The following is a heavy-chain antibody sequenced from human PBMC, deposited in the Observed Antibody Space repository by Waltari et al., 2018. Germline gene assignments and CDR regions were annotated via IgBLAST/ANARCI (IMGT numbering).Heavy chain of an antibody. CDR2: IYHSGST. CDR1: GYSISSGYY. V-gene: IGHV4-38-2*01. Sequence: QVQLQESGPGLVKPSETLSLTCAVSGYSISSGYYWGWLRQPPGKGLEWIGSIYHSGSTYYNPSLKSRVTISVDTSKNQFSLKLSSVTAADTAVYYCARGGDDSSGYHLYYFDYWGQGTLVTVSS. CDR3: ARGGDDSSGYHLYYFDY. D-gene: IGHD3-22*01. J-gene: IGHJ4*02.